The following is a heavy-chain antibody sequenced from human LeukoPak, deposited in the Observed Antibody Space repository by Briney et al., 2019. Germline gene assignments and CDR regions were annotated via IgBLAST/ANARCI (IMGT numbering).Heavy chain of an antibody. CDR1: GFSFSFYS. D-gene: IGHD6-19*01. J-gene: IGHJ5*02. V-gene: IGHV3-21*01. CDR3: ARAAVAGISWLDP. CDR2: ISSSSSYI. Sequence: GGSLRLSCAASGFSFSFYSMNWVRQAPGKGLEWVSSISSSSSYIYYADSVKGRFTISRDNAKNSLYLQMNSLRAEDTAVYYCARAAVAGISWLDPWGQGTLVTVSS.